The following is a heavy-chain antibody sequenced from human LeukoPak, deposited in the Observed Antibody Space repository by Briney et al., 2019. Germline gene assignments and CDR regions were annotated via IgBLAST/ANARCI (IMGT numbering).Heavy chain of an antibody. CDR2: IYYSGNT. Sequence: SETLSLTCTVSGGSISSGGYYWSWIRQHPGKGLEWIGYIYYSGNTYYSPSLKSRLTISIETSKNQFSLKLRSVTAADTAVYYCARLQSATYDLLTGSHFDYWGQGTLVTVSS. CDR3: ARLQSATYDLLTGSHFDY. V-gene: IGHV4-31*03. D-gene: IGHD3-9*01. J-gene: IGHJ4*02. CDR1: GGSISSGGYY.